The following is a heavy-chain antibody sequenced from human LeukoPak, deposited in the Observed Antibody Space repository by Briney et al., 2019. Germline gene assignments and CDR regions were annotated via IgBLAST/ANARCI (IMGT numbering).Heavy chain of an antibody. CDR3: VSTPAIRRLNF. V-gene: IGHV3-11*01. D-gene: IGHD2-2*02. CDR2: ISSVTSAI. Sequence: PGGSLRLSRAASGLSISDYYMSWIRQAPGEGLQWISYISSVTSAIHYADSMKGRFTMSRDNAKNSVYLQMNSLRTEDTAMYFCVSTPAIRRLNFWGQGTLVTVSS. CDR1: GLSISDYY. J-gene: IGHJ4*02.